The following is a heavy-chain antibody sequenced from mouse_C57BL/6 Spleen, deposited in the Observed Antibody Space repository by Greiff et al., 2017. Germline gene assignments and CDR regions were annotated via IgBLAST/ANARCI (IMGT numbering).Heavy chain of an antibody. Sequence: EVQRVESGEGLVKPGGSLKLSCAASGFTFSSYAMSWVRQTPEKRLEWVAYISSGGDYIDYADTVKGRFTIARDNARNTLDLKVSRLKSVDTAMYYCTRGKYYSNYFDYWGQGTTLTVSS. CDR2: ISSGGDYI. D-gene: IGHD2-5*01. V-gene: IGHV5-9-1*02. CDR3: TRGKYYSNYFDY. CDR1: GFTFSSYA. J-gene: IGHJ2*01.